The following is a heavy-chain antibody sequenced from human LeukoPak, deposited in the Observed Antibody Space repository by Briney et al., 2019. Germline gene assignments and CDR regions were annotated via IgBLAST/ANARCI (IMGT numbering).Heavy chain of an antibody. D-gene: IGHD6-19*01. CDR3: SRGGAVAGLY. J-gene: IGHJ4*02. CDR2: ISSSGSTI. V-gene: IGHV3-48*03. CDR1: VLTLGSFE. Sequence: PGGSVRLSCTASVLTLGSFEKMGVRQAPGKGLECVSHISSSGSTIYYADSVKGRFTISRDNAKNSLYLQMSSLRGEDTAVYHCSRGGAVAGLYWGQGTLVTVSS.